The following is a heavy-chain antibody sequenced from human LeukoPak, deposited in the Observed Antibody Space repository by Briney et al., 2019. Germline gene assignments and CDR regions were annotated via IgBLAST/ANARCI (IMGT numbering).Heavy chain of an antibody. J-gene: IGHJ4*02. D-gene: IGHD3-10*01. V-gene: IGHV4-59*01. CDR3: AREVTMVRGAQPLPDY. CDR1: GGSISSYY. Sequence: SETLSLTCTVSGGSISSYYWSWIRQPPGKGLEWIGYIYYSGSTNYNPSLKSRVTISVDTSKNQFSLKLSSVTAADTAVYYCAREVTMVRGAQPLPDYWGQGTLVTVSS. CDR2: IYYSGST.